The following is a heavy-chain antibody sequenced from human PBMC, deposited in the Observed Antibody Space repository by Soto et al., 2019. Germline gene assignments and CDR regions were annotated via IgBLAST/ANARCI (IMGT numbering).Heavy chain of an antibody. J-gene: IGHJ6*02. Sequence: AVYGGSFSGYYWSWIRQPPGKGLEWIGEINHSGSTNYNPSLKSRVTISADTSKDQFSLKLSSVTAADTAVYYCARDQITMVRGVITYYYYYGMDVWGQGTTVTVSS. D-gene: IGHD3-10*01. V-gene: IGHV4-34*01. CDR1: GGSFSGYY. CDR3: ARDQITMVRGVITYYYYYGMDV. CDR2: INHSGST.